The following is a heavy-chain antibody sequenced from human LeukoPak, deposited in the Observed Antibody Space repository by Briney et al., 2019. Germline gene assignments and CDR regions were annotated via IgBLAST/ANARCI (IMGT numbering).Heavy chain of an antibody. D-gene: IGHD2-15*01. Sequence: PGRSLRLSCAASGFTFSSYGMHWVRQAPGKGLEWVAVISYDGSNKYYADSVKGRFTISRDNSKNTLYLQMNSLRAEDTAVYYCAKGGYCSGGSCYPLDYGGQGTLVTVSS. V-gene: IGHV3-30*18. CDR2: ISYDGSNK. CDR1: GFTFSSYG. J-gene: IGHJ4*02. CDR3: AKGGYCSGGSCYPLDY.